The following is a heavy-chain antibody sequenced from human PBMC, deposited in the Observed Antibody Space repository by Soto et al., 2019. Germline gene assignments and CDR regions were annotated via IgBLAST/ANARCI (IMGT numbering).Heavy chain of an antibody. CDR1: GFSFSNSW. J-gene: IGHJ6*02. CDR3: ARTPGSSTTYRLDV. CDR2: IWPGDSDT. D-gene: IGHD2-2*01. Sequence: EVQLVQSGAELKKPGESLKISCKGSGFSFSNSWIGWVRQMPGKGLELMGIIWPGDSDTRYSPSFQGQVTISADKSISTAYLHWSSLRASDTAMYYCARTPGSSTTYRLDVWGQGTTVTVSS. V-gene: IGHV5-51*01.